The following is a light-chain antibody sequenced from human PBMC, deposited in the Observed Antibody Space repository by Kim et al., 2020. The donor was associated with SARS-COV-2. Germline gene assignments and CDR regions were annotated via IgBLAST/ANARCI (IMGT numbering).Light chain of an antibody. Sequence: DIQMTQSPSTLSASVGDRVTITCRASQSVTTWLAWYQQKPGQAPKLLIYEASSLQNGVPPRFSGSGSGTEFALTISSLQPEDFATYYPEQYDAYPRTFGQGTKVDIK. CDR2: EAS. V-gene: IGKV1-5*03. CDR1: QSVTTW. CDR3: EQYDAYPRT. J-gene: IGKJ1*01.